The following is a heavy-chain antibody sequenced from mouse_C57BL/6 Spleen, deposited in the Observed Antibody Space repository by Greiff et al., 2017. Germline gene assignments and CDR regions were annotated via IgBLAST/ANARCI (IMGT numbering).Heavy chain of an antibody. CDR1: GYAFSSSW. CDR2: IYPGDGDT. Sequence: VQLQQSGPELVKPGASVKISCKASGYAFSSSWMNWVKQRTGKGLEWIGRIYPGDGDTNYNGKFKGKATLTADKSSSTAYMQLSSLSSEDAAVYFCARGDVYWGQGTTLTVSS. D-gene: IGHD3-3*01. V-gene: IGHV1-82*01. J-gene: IGHJ2*01. CDR3: ARGDVY.